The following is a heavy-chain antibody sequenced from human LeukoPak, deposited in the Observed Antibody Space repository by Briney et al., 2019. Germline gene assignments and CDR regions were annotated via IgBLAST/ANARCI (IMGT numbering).Heavy chain of an antibody. CDR1: GYSFTSYW. CDR3: ARQYYDFWSGYYTNYYYYMDV. D-gene: IGHD3-3*01. Sequence: GESLKISCKGSGYSFTSYWIGWVRQMPGKGLEWMGIIYPGDSDTRYSPSFQGQVTISADKSISTAYLQWSSLKASDTAMYYCARQYYDFWSGYYTNYYYYMDVWGKGTTVTVSS. CDR2: IYPGDSDT. V-gene: IGHV5-51*01. J-gene: IGHJ6*03.